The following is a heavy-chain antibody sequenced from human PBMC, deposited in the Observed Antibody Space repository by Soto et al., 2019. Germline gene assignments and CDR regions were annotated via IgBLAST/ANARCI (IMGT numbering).Heavy chain of an antibody. CDR2: IIPILGIA. D-gene: IGHD3-3*01. J-gene: IGHJ4*02. CDR1: GGTFSSYT. V-gene: IGHV1-69*02. CDR3: ALAPIWSGYSYTKDY. Sequence: ASVKVSCKASGGTFSSYTISWVRQAPGQGLEWMGRIIPILGIANYAQKFQGRVTITADKSTSTAYMELSSLRSEDTAVYYCALAPIWSGYSYTKDYWGQGTLVTVSS.